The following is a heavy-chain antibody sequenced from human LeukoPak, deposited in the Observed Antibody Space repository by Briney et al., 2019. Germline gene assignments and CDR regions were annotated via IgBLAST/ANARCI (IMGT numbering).Heavy chain of an antibody. V-gene: IGHV1-2*02. CDR1: GYTFTSYD. D-gene: IGHD6-13*01. CDR3: ARDPEQQLVRVGYFVY. Sequence: ASVTVTFKGSGYTFTSYDIDWVRQPTAQGLEWMGWTNPYSGGTNYAQKFQGRVTMTRDTSISTAYMELRRLRSDDTAVYYCARDPEQQLVRVGYFVYWGQGTLVTVSS. CDR2: TNPYSGGT. J-gene: IGHJ4*02.